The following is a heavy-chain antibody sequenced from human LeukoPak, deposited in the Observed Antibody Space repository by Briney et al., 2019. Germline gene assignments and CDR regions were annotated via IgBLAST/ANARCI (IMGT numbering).Heavy chain of an antibody. V-gene: IGHV4-61*02. CDR2: IYTSGST. J-gene: IGHJ6*03. CDR1: GGSISSSSYY. CDR3: ARGGGVTIAARYYYYYMDV. D-gene: IGHD6-6*01. Sequence: PSETLSLTCTVSGGSISSSSYYSSWIRQPAGKGLEWIGRIYTSGSTNYNPSRKRRVTMSVDTSKNQFSLTLSSLTAADTAVYYCARGGGVTIAARYYYYYMDVWGKGTTVTSSS.